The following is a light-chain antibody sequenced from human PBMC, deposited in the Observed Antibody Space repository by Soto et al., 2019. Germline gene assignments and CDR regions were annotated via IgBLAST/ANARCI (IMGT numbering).Light chain of an antibody. Sequence: IVLTQSPGTVSLTTGERATLSCRASQSVSSSYLAWYQQKPGQAPRLLIYDASSRATGIPDRFSGSGSGTDFTLTISRLEPEDFAVYYCQQYGSLSWTFGQGTKVDIK. V-gene: IGKV3-20*01. CDR1: QSVSSSY. CDR3: QQYGSLSWT. CDR2: DAS. J-gene: IGKJ1*01.